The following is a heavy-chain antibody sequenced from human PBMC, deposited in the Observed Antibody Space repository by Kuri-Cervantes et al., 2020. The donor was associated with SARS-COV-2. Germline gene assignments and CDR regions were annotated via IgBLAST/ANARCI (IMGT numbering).Heavy chain of an antibody. V-gene: IGHV3-30*18. CDR3: AKDPAALRRQLGGSSNYYGMDV. CDR1: GFTLRRYS. D-gene: IGHD6-6*01. CDR2: ISYDGSDK. Sequence: GESLKISCASSGFTLRRYSMNWVRQAPGKGLEWVAVISYDGSDKYYADSVKRRFTISRDNSKNMLYLQMNSLRAEDTAVYYCAKDPAALRRQLGGSSNYYGMDVWGQGTTVTVSS. J-gene: IGHJ6*02.